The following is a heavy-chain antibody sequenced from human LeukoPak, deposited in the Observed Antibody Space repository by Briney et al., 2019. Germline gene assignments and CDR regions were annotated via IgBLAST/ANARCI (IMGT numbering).Heavy chain of an antibody. CDR1: GYSFTDYW. Sequence: GESLKISCKGSGYSFTDYWIAWVRQMPGKGLEWMGIIFPRDSNTRYSPSFQGQVTISADKSTTTAYLQWSSLKASDTATFYCARGSANWNYGMDVWGQGTTVTVSS. D-gene: IGHD1-1*01. CDR3: ARGSANWNYGMDV. CDR2: IFPRDSNT. V-gene: IGHV5-51*01. J-gene: IGHJ6*02.